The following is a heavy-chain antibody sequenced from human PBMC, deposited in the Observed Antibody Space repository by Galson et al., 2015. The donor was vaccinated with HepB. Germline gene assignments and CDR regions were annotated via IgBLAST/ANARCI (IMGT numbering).Heavy chain of an antibody. CDR1: GFTFSSYA. CDR3: ARDLDWLSNYYYGMDV. V-gene: IGHV3-30-3*01. D-gene: IGHD3-9*01. Sequence: SLRLSCAASGFTFSSYAMHWVRQAPGKGLEWVAVISYDGSNKYYADSVKGRFTISRDNSKNTLYLQMNSLRAEDTAVYYCARDLDWLSNYYYGMDVWGQGTTVTVSS. J-gene: IGHJ6*02. CDR2: ISYDGSNK.